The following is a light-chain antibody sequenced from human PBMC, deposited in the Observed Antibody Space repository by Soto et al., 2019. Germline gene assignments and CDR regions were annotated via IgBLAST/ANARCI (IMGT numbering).Light chain of an antibody. CDR2: GNS. CDR1: SSNIGTGYD. V-gene: IGLV1-40*01. Sequence: QSVLTQPPSVSGAPGQRVTISCTGSSSNIGTGYDVHWYQQLPGTAPKLLIYGNSNRPSGVPDRFSGSKSGTSASLAITGLQAEDEAYYYCQSYDLNLSVVFGGGTKLTVL. CDR3: QSYDLNLSVV. J-gene: IGLJ2*01.